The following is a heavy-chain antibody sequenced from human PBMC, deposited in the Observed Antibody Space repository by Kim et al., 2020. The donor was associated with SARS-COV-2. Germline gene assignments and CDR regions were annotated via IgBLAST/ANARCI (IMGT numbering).Heavy chain of an antibody. CDR1: GYSFTSYW. J-gene: IGHJ3*01. V-gene: IGHV5-10-1*01. CDR2: IDPSDSYT. Sequence: GESLKISCKGSGYSFTSYWITWVRQMPGKGLEWMGRIDPSDSYTNYSPSFQGHVTISADKSISTAYLQGSSLKASDTAMYYCARLGYYDSSGYYTFDAFDFWGQGTMVTVSS. CDR3: ARLGYYDSSGYYTFDAFDF. D-gene: IGHD3-22*01.